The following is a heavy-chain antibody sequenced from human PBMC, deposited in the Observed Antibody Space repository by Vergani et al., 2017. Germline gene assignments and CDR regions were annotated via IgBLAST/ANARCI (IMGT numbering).Heavy chain of an antibody. CDR3: ARRTERWETLLRDDFDV. V-gene: IGHV4-34*01. D-gene: IGHD1-26*01. CDR2: INHSGTI. J-gene: IGHJ3*01. CDR1: GGSLSGYY. Sequence: QVQLQQWGPGLLKPSETLSLTCAVYGGSLSGYYWSCFRLAPGKGLVWVGEINHSGTINYNPTLKSPFNVSIDTSRDHFSLELRSVSAADTAVYFCARRTERWETLLRDDFDVWGQGTFVTVSP.